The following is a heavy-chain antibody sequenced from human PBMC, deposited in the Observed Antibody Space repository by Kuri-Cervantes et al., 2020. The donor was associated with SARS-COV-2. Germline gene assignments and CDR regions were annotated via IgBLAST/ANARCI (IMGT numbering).Heavy chain of an antibody. CDR2: IYHSGST. D-gene: IGHD6-13*01. CDR1: GYSISSGYY. Sequence: SETLSLTCTVSGYSISSGYYWGWIRQPPGKGLEWIGSIYHSGSTNYNPSLKSRVTISVDTSKNQFSLKLSSVTAADTAVYYCARGTNIAAAGTLDYWGQGTLVTVSS. J-gene: IGHJ4*02. V-gene: IGHV4-38-2*02. CDR3: ARGTNIAAAGTLDY.